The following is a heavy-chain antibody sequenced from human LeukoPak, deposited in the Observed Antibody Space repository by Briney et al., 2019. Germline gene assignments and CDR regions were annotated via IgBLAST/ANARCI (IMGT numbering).Heavy chain of an antibody. CDR3: ARGEGYYDSSGYYYLNWFDP. Sequence: PSETLSLTCTVSGGSISSSSYYWGWIRQPPGKGLEWIASMYYSGSTYYNPSLKSRVTISVDTSKNQFSLKLSSVTAADTAVYYCARGEGYYDSSGYYYLNWFDPWGQGTLVTVSS. CDR1: GGSISSSSYY. J-gene: IGHJ5*02. CDR2: MYYSGST. D-gene: IGHD3-22*01. V-gene: IGHV4-39*01.